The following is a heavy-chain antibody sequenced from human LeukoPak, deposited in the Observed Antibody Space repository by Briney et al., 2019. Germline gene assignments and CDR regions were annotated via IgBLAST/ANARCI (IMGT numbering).Heavy chain of an antibody. CDR1: GYTFTGYY. D-gene: IGHD2-15*01. J-gene: IGHJ4*02. Sequence: ASVKVSCKASGYTFTGYYMHWVRQAPGQGLEWMGWINPNSGGTNYAQKFQGWVTMTRDTSISTAYMELSRLRSDDTAVYYCARDAKLRYCSGGSCYGGEFDYWGQGTLVTVSS. CDR3: ARDAKLRYCSGGSCYGGEFDY. V-gene: IGHV1-2*04. CDR2: INPNSGGT.